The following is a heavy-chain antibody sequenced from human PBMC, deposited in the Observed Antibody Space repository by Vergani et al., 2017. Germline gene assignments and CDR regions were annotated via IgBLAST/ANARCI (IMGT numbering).Heavy chain of an antibody. CDR3: ARMGSGWYGRAFDI. Sequence: QVTLRESGPALVKPTQTLTLTCTFSGFSLSTSGMCVSWIRQPPGKALEWLALIDWDDDKYYSTSLKTRLTISKDTSKSQVVLTMTNMDPVDTATYYCARMGSGWYGRAFDIWGQGTMVTVSS. D-gene: IGHD6-19*01. V-gene: IGHV2-70*01. CDR2: IDWDDDK. CDR1: GFSLSTSGMC. J-gene: IGHJ3*02.